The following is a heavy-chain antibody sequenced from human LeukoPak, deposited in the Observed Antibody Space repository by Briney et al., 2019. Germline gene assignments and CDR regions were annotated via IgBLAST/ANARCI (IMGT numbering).Heavy chain of an antibody. CDR1: GGSVSSGDYY. D-gene: IGHD2-2*01. CDR3: AREEPAARVGY. J-gene: IGHJ4*02. CDR2: IYYSGST. Sequence: PSETQSLTCTVSGGSVSSGDYYWSWVRQPPGKGLEWIGYIYYSGSTYYNPSLKSRVTISVDTSKNQFSLKLSSVTAADTAVYYCAREEPAARVGYWGQGTLVTVSS. V-gene: IGHV4-30-4*08.